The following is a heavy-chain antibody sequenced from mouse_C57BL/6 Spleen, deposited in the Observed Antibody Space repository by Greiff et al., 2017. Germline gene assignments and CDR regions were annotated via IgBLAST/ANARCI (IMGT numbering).Heavy chain of an antibody. V-gene: IGHV1-64*01. CDR2: IHPNSGST. J-gene: IGHJ3*01. Sequence: QVQLQQPGAELVKPGASVKLSCKASGYTFTSYWMHWVKQRPGQGLEWIGMIHPNSGSTNYNEKFKSKATLTVDKSSSTAYMQLSSLTSEDSAVYYCARSGDYDPAWFAYWGQGTLVTVSA. CDR1: GYTFTSYW. D-gene: IGHD2-4*01. CDR3: ARSGDYDPAWFAY.